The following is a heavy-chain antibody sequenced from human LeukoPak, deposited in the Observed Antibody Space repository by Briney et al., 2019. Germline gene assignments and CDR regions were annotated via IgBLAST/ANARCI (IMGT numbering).Heavy chain of an antibody. J-gene: IGHJ5*02. CDR3: AKDLLRDRWFGES. D-gene: IGHD3-10*01. V-gene: IGHV3-30*02. CDR1: GFTFSSYG. Sequence: GGSLRLSCAASGFTFSSYGMHWVRQAPGKGLEWVAFIQYDGSNKYYADSVKGRFTISRDNSKNTLYLQMNSLRAEDTAVYYCAKDLLRDRWFGESWGQGTLVTVSS. CDR2: IQYDGSNK.